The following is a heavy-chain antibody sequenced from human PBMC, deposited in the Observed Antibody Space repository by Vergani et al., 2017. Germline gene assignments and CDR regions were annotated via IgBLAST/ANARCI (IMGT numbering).Heavy chain of an antibody. J-gene: IGHJ4*02. D-gene: IGHD5-18*01. Sequence: QVQLVQSGAEVKKPGASVKVSCKASGYTFTGYYMHWVRQAPGQGLEWMGWINPNSGGTNYAQKFQGRVTITADESTSTAYMELSSLRSEDTAVYYCARGYSYGANDYWGQGTLVTVSS. V-gene: IGHV1-2*02. CDR2: INPNSGGT. CDR3: ARGYSYGANDY. CDR1: GYTFTGYY.